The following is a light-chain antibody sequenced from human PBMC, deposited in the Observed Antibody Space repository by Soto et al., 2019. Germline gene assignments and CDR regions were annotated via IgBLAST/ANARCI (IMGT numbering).Light chain of an antibody. CDR2: DAS. Sequence: EIVLTQSPGTLSLSPGERATLSCRASQSVSTSLTWYQQKPGQAPRLLIYDASNRATGIPARFSGSGSGTDFTLTISSLEPEDFAVYYCQQRSNWLTFGGGTRLEIK. CDR1: QSVSTS. V-gene: IGKV3-11*01. J-gene: IGKJ5*01. CDR3: QQRSNWLT.